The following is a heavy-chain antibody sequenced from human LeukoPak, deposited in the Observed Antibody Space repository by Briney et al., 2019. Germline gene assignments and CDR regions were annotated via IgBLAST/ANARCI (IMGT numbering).Heavy chain of an antibody. CDR1: GFTFSDYY. CDR2: INHSGST. D-gene: IGHD2-2*01. Sequence: GSLRLSCAASGFTFSDYYMSWIRQPPGKGLEWIGEINHSGSTNYNPSLKSRVTISVDTSKNQFSLKLSSVTAADTAVYYCARFPRFGEYQLLSSYYGMDVWGQGTTVTVSS. CDR3: ARFPRFGEYQLLSSYYGMDV. V-gene: IGHV4-34*01. J-gene: IGHJ6*02.